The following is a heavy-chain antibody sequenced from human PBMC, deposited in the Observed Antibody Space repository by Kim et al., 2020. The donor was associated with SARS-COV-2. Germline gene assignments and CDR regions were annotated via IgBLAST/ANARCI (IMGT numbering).Heavy chain of an antibody. J-gene: IGHJ3*02. V-gene: IGHV6-1*01. CDR2: TYYRSKWSY. CDR1: GDSVSSKSAT. D-gene: IGHD2-15*01. Sequence: SQTLSLTCAISGDSVSSKSATWNWIRQSPSRGLEWLGRTYYRSKWSYDYAVSVKSRVTVNPDTSKNQLSLQLNSVTPEDTAVYYCARSRSGLGAFDIWGQGTMVTVSS. CDR3: ARSRSGLGAFDI.